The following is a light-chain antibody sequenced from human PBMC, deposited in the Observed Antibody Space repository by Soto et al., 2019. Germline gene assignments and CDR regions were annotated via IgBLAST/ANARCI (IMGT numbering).Light chain of an antibody. CDR1: TGAVTSGYS. V-gene: IGLV7-43*01. Sequence: QAVVTQEPSLTVSPGGTVTLTCASSTGAVTSGYSPNWIQQKPGQAPRALVYSSSKKRSWTPARFSGSLLGGKAALTLSGVQPEDEAEYYCLLYYDGTYVFGTGTKVTVL. J-gene: IGLJ1*01. CDR3: LLYYDGTYV. CDR2: SSS.